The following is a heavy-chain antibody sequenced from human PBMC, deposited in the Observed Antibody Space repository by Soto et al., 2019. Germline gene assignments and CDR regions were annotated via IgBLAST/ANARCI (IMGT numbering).Heavy chain of an antibody. J-gene: IGHJ4*02. Sequence: QVQLVESGGGVVQPGRSLRLSCAASGFTFSSYGMHWVRQAPGKGLEWVAVISYDGSNKYYADSVKGRFTISRDNSKNTLYLQMNSLRAEDTAVYYCAKDGEDFWSGYYPDYWGQGTLVTVSS. CDR1: GFTFSSYG. CDR3: AKDGEDFWSGYYPDY. V-gene: IGHV3-30*18. D-gene: IGHD3-3*01. CDR2: ISYDGSNK.